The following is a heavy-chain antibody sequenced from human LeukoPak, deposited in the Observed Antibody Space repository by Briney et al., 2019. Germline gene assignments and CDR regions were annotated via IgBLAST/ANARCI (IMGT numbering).Heavy chain of an antibody. V-gene: IGHV3-30*18. CDR2: ISYDGSNK. D-gene: IGHD3-10*01. CDR1: GFTFSSYG. CDR3: AKSLGLPSGTNHSGDY. J-gene: IGHJ4*02. Sequence: PGGSLRLSCAASGFTFSSYGTHWVRQAPGKGLEWVAVISYDGSNKYYADSVKGRFTISRDNSKNTLYLQMNSLRAEDTAVYYCAKSLGLPSGTNHSGDYWGQGTLVTVSS.